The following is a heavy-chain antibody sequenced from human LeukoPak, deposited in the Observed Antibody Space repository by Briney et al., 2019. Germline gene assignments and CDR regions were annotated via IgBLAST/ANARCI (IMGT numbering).Heavy chain of an antibody. V-gene: IGHV3-48*04. CDR2: ISSSSSTI. Sequence: GGSLRLSCAASGFTFSSYSMNWVRQAPGKGLEWVSYISSSSSTIYYADSVKGQFTISRDNAKNSLYLQMNSLRAEDTAVYYCARDLKPPYFDYWGQGTLVTVSS. CDR3: ARDLKPPYFDY. J-gene: IGHJ4*02. CDR1: GFTFSSYS.